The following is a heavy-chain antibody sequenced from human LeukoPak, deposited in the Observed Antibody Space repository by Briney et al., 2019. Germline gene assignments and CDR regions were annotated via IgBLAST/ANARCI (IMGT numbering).Heavy chain of an antibody. J-gene: IGHJ4*02. Sequence: GASVKVSCKASGYTFTNYYMHWVRLAPGQGLEWMGWINPNSGGTNYAQKFQGRVTMTRDTSISTAYMELSRLRSDDTAVYYCAREYSSSSANDYWGQGTLVTVSS. CDR3: AREYSSSSANDY. CDR2: INPNSGGT. V-gene: IGHV1-2*02. CDR1: GYTFTNYY. D-gene: IGHD6-6*01.